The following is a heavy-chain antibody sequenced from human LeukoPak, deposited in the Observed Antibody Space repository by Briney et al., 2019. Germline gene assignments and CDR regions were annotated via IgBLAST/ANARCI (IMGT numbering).Heavy chain of an antibody. Sequence: ASVTVSCTASGGTFSSYAISWVRQAPGQGLEWMGGIIPIFGTANYAQKFQGRVTITADESTSTAYMELSSLRSEDTAVYYCASLISGRRDYWGQGALVTVSS. D-gene: IGHD1-20*01. CDR3: ASLISGRRDY. V-gene: IGHV1-69*13. CDR1: GGTFSSYA. CDR2: IIPIFGTA. J-gene: IGHJ4*02.